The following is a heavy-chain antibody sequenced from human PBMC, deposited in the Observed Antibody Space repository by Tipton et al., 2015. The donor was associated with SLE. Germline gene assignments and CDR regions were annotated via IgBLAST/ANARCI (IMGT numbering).Heavy chain of an antibody. CDR1: GFIFGDYA. V-gene: IGHV3-9*01. J-gene: IGHJ6*03. CDR3: ARAFPGYYYYMDV. Sequence: SLRLSCAASGFIFGDYAMHWVRQAPGKGLEWVSGISWNSGDIGYADSVKGRFTITRDNAKNSLFLQMNSLRSEDTAVYYCARAFPGYYYYMDVWGKGTTVTVSS. CDR2: ISWNSGDI.